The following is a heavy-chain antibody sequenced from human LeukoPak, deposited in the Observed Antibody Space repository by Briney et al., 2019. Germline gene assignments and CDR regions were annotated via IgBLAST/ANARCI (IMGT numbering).Heavy chain of an antibody. J-gene: IGHJ4*02. CDR1: GFTFNSIQ. V-gene: IGHV3-48*03. CDR3: ARWGHSDYNSFPTKFDC. CDR2: ISGGGGER. Sequence: GGSLRLSCAASGFTFNSIQMTWVRQAPGKGLEWLSYISGGGGERVYADSVKGRFTISRDNAKNSLYLQMNSLRAEDTAVYFCARWGHSDYNSFPTKFDCWGRGTRVTVSS. D-gene: IGHD4-11*01.